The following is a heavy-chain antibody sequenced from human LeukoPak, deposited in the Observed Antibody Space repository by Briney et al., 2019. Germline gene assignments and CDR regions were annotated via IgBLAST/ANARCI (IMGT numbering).Heavy chain of an antibody. V-gene: IGHV3-30*03. CDR2: ISRDGKRQ. J-gene: IGHJ4*02. D-gene: IGHD2-21*02. CDR3: ARDRLNRAYCGNDCYSAAFDY. CDR1: GFIFNNYD. Sequence: GGSLRLSCATSGFIFNNYDPHWVRQAPGKGLEWLATISRDGKRQFYTDSVKGRFTISRDDSRNALYLQMNSLRPEDTAVYYCARDRLNRAYCGNDCYSAAFDYWGQGTLVTVSS.